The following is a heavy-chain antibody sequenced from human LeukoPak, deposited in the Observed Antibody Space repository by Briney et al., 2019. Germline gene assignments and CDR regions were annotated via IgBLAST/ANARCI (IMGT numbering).Heavy chain of an antibody. V-gene: IGHV3-74*01. J-gene: IGHJ4*02. D-gene: IGHD6-6*01. Sequence: GGSLRLSCTASGFSFSGHWMHWARQLPGKGLVWVSRISPTGSTTSYADSVKGRFTVSRDNANNTLYLQVNNLRAEDTAVYYCARGPNSNWSGLDFWGQGTLLTVSS. CDR1: GFSFSGHW. CDR3: ARGPNSNWSGLDF. CDR2: ISPTGSTT.